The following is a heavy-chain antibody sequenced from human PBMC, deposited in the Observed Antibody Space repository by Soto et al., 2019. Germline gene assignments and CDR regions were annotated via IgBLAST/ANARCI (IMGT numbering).Heavy chain of an antibody. J-gene: IGHJ4*02. CDR3: ATSSDWSPLLDY. D-gene: IGHD6-19*01. CDR1: AHTFTAYY. CDR2: INPNGGGT. V-gene: IGHV1-2*02. Sequence: GASVKVSCKASAHTFTAYYLHWVRQAPGQGLEWMGWINPNGGGTIYAQKFQGRLTMTRDTSITTAYMELSRLRADDTAFYFCATSSDWSPLLDYWGQGTLVTVSS.